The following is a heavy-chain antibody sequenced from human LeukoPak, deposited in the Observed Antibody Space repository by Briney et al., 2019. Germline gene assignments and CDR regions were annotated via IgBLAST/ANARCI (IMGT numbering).Heavy chain of an antibody. Sequence: PGGSLRLSCAASGFTVSSNYMSWVRQAPGKGLEWVSVIYSGGSTYYADSVKGRFTISRDNSKNTLYLQMNSLRAEDTGVYYCARDRWGNYFDYWGRGTLVTVSS. V-gene: IGHV3-66*01. CDR3: ARDRWGNYFDY. J-gene: IGHJ4*02. CDR1: GFTVSSNY. D-gene: IGHD7-27*01. CDR2: IYSGGST.